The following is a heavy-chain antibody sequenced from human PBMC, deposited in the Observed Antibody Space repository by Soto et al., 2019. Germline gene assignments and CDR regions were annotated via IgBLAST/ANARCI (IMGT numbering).Heavy chain of an antibody. Sequence: QVQLVESGGGVVQPGTSLRLSCVGSGFTFRSYVIHWVRQAPGKGLEWVALTSYDGSNNFYGDSVKGRFTISRHNSRNTVELQMDSLTFEYTALYYCALWGTTWGLDVWGQGTLVSGSS. J-gene: IGHJ4*02. V-gene: IGHV3-33*05. CDR3: ALWGTTWGLDV. CDR2: TSYDGSNN. CDR1: GFTFRSYV. D-gene: IGHD3-16*01.